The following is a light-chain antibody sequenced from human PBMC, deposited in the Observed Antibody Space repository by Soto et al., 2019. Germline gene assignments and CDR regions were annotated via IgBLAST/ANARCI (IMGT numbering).Light chain of an antibody. J-gene: IGKJ5*01. V-gene: IGKV3-11*01. CDR3: QQRTNWPLTT. Sequence: IVLTQSPSTLSLSPGAIAILSCRPSQSVSNFLAWYQQRPNQAPRLLIYDASNRATGIPARFSGSGSGTDFTLTISSLEPEDFAVYYCQQRTNWPLTTFGHGTRLEIK. CDR1: QSVSNF. CDR2: DAS.